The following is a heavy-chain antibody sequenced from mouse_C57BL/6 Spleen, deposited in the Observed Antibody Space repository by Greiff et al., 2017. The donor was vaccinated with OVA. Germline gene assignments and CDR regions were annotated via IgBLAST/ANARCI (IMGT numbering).Heavy chain of an antibody. V-gene: IGHV1-81*01. CDR2: IYPRSGNS. CDR1: GYTFTSYG. CDR3: ARERGPSTMITTGSFAY. D-gene: IGHD2-4*01. J-gene: IGHJ3*01. Sequence: QVQLQQSGAELARPGASVKLSCKASGYTFTSYGISWMKQRTGQGLEWIGEIYPRSGNSYYNEKFKGKATLTADKSSSTAYMELRSLTSEDSAVYCCARERGPSTMITTGSFAYWGQGTLVTVSA.